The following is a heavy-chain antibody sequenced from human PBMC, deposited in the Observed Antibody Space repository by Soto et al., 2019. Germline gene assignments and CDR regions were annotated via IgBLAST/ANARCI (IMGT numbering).Heavy chain of an antibody. D-gene: IGHD2-15*01. CDR1: GFTFSSYD. CDR3: ARGKADYYYMDV. Sequence: GGSLRLSCAASGFTFSSYDMHWVRQATGKGLEWVSAIGTAGDTYYPGSVKGRFTISRENAKNSLYLQMNSLRAGDTAVYYCARGKADYYYMDVWGKGTTVTVSS. V-gene: IGHV3-13*01. J-gene: IGHJ6*03. CDR2: IGTAGDT.